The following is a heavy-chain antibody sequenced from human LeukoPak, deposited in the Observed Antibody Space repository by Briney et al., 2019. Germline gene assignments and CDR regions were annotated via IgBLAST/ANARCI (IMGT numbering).Heavy chain of an antibody. CDR2: ISYDGSNK. CDR1: GFTFSSYA. V-gene: IGHV3-30-3*01. D-gene: IGHD3-22*01. Sequence: GGSLRLSCAASGFTFSSYAMHWVRQAPGKGLEWVAVISYDGSNKYYADSVKGRFTISRDNSKNTLYLQMNSLRAEDTAVYYCAGNYYDRSGYYYDYWGQGTLVTVSS. J-gene: IGHJ4*02. CDR3: AGNYYDRSGYYYDY.